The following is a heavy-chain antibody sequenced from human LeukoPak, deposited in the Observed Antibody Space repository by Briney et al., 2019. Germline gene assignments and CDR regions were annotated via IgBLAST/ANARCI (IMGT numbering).Heavy chain of an antibody. Sequence: SETLSLTCTVSGYSISSGYYWGFIRQSPGKGLEWIGSIYYSGSTYYNPSLKSRVTISVDTSKNQFSLKLSSVTAADTAVYYCASRKYYDSLTGYSYFDYWGQGTLVTVSS. CDR3: ASRKYYDSLTGYSYFDY. D-gene: IGHD3-9*01. CDR1: GYSISSGYY. V-gene: IGHV4-38-2*02. CDR2: IYYSGST. J-gene: IGHJ4*02.